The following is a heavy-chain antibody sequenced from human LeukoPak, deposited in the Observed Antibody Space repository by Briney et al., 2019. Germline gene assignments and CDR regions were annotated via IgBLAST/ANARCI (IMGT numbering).Heavy chain of an antibody. Sequence: ASVKVSCKVSGYTLTELSMHWVRQAPGKGLEWMGGFDPEDGETIYAQKFQGRVTMTEDTSTDTAYMELSSLRSEDTAVYYCATTSRFLEWLYNDYWGQGTLVAVPS. V-gene: IGHV1-24*01. J-gene: IGHJ4*02. CDR3: ATTSRFLEWLYNDY. CDR1: GYTLTELS. CDR2: FDPEDGET. D-gene: IGHD3-3*01.